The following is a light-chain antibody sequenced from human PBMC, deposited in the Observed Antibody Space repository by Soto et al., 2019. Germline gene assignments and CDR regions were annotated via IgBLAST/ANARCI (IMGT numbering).Light chain of an antibody. J-gene: IGLJ2*01. CDR2: EVN. Sequence: QSALTQPASVSGSPGQSITISCTGTSNDVGGYNYVSWYQQHPGKAPKLIIYEVNHRPSGVSNRFSGSKSGNTASLTISGLQAEDEADYYCNSYRNINTRVVFGGGTKLTVL. CDR3: NSYRNINTRVV. V-gene: IGLV2-14*01. CDR1: SNDVGGYNY.